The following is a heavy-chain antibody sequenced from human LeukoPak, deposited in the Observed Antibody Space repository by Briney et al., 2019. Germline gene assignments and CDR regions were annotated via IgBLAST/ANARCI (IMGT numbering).Heavy chain of an antibody. CDR1: GGSISSYH. CDR3: ARVRLGIAVAGKYYYYYMDV. D-gene: IGHD6-19*01. V-gene: IGHV4-4*07. J-gene: IGHJ6*03. CDR2: IYTSGST. Sequence: SETLSLTCTVSGGSISSYHWSWIRQPAGKGLEWIGRIYTSGSTNYNPSLKSRVTMSVDTSKNQFSLKLSSVTAADTAVYYCARVRLGIAVAGKYYYYYMDVWGKGTTVTVSS.